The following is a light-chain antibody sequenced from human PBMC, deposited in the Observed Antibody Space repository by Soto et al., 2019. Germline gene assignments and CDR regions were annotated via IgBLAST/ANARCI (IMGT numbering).Light chain of an antibody. CDR1: SSNIGSNT. CDR3: AAWDDSLSGFV. V-gene: IGLV1-44*01. Sequence: QSVLAQPPSASGTPGQTATISCSGSSSNIGSNTVNWYQQLPGTAPKLLIYSNKQRPSGVPDRFSGSKYGTSASLAITGLQSEDEADYYCAAWDDSLSGFVFGTGTQLTVL. CDR2: SNK. J-gene: IGLJ1*01.